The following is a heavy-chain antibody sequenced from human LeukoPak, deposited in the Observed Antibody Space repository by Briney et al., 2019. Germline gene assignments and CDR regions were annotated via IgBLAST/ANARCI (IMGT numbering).Heavy chain of an antibody. D-gene: IGHD2-2*01. V-gene: IGHV3-30*04. CDR3: ARGAARGVPAAFY. CDR2: ISYDGSNK. CDR1: GSTFSSYA. Sequence: GRSLRLSCAASGSTFSSYAMHWVGQALGKGLEWVAVISYDGSNKYYADSVKGRFTISRDNSKNTLYLQMNSLRAEDTAVYYCARGAARGVPAAFYWGQGTLVTASS. J-gene: IGHJ4*02.